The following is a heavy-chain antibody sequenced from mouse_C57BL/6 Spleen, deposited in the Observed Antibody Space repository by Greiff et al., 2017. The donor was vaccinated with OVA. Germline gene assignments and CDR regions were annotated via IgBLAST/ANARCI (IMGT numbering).Heavy chain of an antibody. CDR2: IRLKSDNYAT. CDR1: GFTFSNYW. D-gene: IGHD2-1*01. CDR3: TMVTPYAMDY. Sequence: EVQLQQSGGGLVQPGGSMKLSCVASGFTFSNYWMNWVRQSPEKGLEWVAQIRLKSDNYATHYAESVKGRFTISRDDSKSSVYLQMNNLRAEDTGIYYCTMVTPYAMDYWGQGTSVTVSS. V-gene: IGHV6-3*01. J-gene: IGHJ4*01.